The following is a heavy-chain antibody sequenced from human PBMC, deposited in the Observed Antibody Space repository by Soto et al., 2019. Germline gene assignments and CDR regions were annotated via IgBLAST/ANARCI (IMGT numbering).Heavy chain of an antibody. V-gene: IGHV4-30-2*01. CDR2: IYHSGST. CDR3: ANAQPGYCGGGSCYSIGEDF. CDR1: GGSISSGGYS. J-gene: IGHJ4*02. D-gene: IGHD2-15*01. Sequence: ALSLTCAVSGGSISSGGYSWSWIRQPPGKGLEWIGYIYHSGSTYYNPSLKSRVTISVDRSKNQFSLKLTSVTAADTAVYYCANAQPGYCGGGSCYSIGEDFWGQGTLVTVSS.